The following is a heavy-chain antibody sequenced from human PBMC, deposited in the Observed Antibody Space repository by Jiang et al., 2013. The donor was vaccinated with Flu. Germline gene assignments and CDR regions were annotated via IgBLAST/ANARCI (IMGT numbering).Heavy chain of an antibody. D-gene: IGHD6-13*01. CDR3: AKVRVAAGGKYYFDY. J-gene: IGHJ4*02. Sequence: EVQLVESGGGLVQPGGSLRISCAASGFTFRSYAMSWVRQAPGKGLEWVSGISGSGGSTYYADSVKGRFTISRDNSKNTLYLQMNSLRAEDTAVYYCAKVRVAAGGKYYFDYWGQGTLVTVSS. V-gene: IGHV3-23*04. CDR2: ISGSGGST. CDR1: GFTFRSYA.